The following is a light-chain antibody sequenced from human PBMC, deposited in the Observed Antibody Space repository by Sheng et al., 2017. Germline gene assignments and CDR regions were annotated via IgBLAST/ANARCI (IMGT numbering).Light chain of an antibody. CDR3: AAWDDRLNGPV. V-gene: IGLV1-44*01. CDR2: SNN. Sequence: QSVLTQPPSVSGAPGQRVTISCTGTSSNIGSGYDVHWYQLLPGTAPKLLIYSNNKRPSGVPDRFSVSKSGTSASLAISGLQSEDEADYYCAAWDDRLNGPVFGGGTKLTVL. CDR1: SSNIGSGYD. J-gene: IGLJ3*02.